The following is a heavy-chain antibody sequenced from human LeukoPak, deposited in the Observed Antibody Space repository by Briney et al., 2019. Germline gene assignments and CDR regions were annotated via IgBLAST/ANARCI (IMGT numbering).Heavy chain of an antibody. D-gene: IGHD2-15*01. CDR1: GFTFGDYA. V-gene: IGHV3-23*01. CDR2: IVSSGDST. CDR3: AKDGGYCSGGSCSILHIDY. Sequence: GGSLRLSCTASGFTFGDYAMSWVRQAPGKGLEWVSAIVSSGDSTYYADSVKGRFTISRDNSKNTLYLQMNSPRAEDTAVYYCAKDGGYCSGGSCSILHIDYWGQGTLVTVSS. J-gene: IGHJ4*02.